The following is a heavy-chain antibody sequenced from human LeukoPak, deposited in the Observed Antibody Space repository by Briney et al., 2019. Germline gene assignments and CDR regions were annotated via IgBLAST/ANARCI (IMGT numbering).Heavy chain of an antibody. CDR2: ISYDGSNK. J-gene: IGHJ5*02. D-gene: IGHD2-8*01. CDR1: GFTFSSYA. Sequence: PGGSLRLSCAASGFTFSSYAMHWVRQAPGKGLEWVAVISYDGSNKYYADSVKGRFTISRDNSKNTLYPQMNSLRAEDTAVYYCARDYMMVNWFDPWGQGTLVTVSS. CDR3: ARDYMMVNWFDP. V-gene: IGHV3-30-3*01.